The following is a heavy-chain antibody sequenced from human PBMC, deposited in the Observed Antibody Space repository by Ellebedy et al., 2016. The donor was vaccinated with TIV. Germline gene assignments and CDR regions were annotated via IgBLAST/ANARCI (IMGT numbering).Heavy chain of an antibody. CDR2: INHSGSA. CDR3: ARRDTYSFAY. J-gene: IGHJ4*02. CDR1: GGSFSDYY. D-gene: IGHD5-18*01. V-gene: IGHV4-34*01. Sequence: SETLSLXXAVYGGSFSDYYWSWIRQPPGKGLGWIGEINHSGSANYNPSLKSRVTMSVDTSKNQFSLKLSSVTAADTAVYYCARRDTYSFAYWGQGILVTVFS.